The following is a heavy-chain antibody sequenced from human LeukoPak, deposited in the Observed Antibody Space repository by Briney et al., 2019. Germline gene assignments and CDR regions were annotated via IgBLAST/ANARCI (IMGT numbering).Heavy chain of an antibody. CDR1: GFTVSTNY. V-gene: IGHV3-66*01. D-gene: IGHD6-25*01. CDR2: IYNGDGNT. J-gene: IGHJ4*02. Sequence: GGSLRLSCAASGFTVSTNYMTWVRQAPGKGLEWVSVIYNGDGNTYYADSVKGRFSISRDNSRNTAYLRMNSLRAEDTAVYYCARAAVAAWTFYFDYWGQGTLVTVSS. CDR3: ARAAVAAWTFYFDY.